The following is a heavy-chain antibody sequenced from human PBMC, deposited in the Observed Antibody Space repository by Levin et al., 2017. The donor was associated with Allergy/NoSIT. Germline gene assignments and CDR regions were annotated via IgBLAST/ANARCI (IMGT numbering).Heavy chain of an antibody. V-gene: IGHV3-15*01. CDR1: GSQWRKDG. J-gene: IGHJ5*02. CDR3: TRWWFDP. CDR2: IKSKTDGGTT. D-gene: IGHD5-24*01. Sequence: LSLTCAASGSQWRKDGVSGVGKGAGKGLEWVGRIKSKTDGGTTDYAAPVKGRFTISRDDSKNTLYLQMNSLKTEDTAVYYCTRWWFDPWGQGTLVTVSS.